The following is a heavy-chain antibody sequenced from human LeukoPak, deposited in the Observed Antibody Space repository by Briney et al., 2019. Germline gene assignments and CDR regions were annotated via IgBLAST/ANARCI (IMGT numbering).Heavy chain of an antibody. V-gene: IGHV3-23*01. J-gene: IGHJ4*02. CDR1: GFTFSSHA. Sequence: GGSLRLSCAASGFTFSSHAMNWVRQAPGKGLEWISTITASGTSTYYADSVKGRFTISRDNSKNTLYLQMNSLRAEDTAVYYCARDSSGYQWGQGTLVTVSS. CDR3: ARDSSGYQ. D-gene: IGHD3-22*01. CDR2: ITASGTST.